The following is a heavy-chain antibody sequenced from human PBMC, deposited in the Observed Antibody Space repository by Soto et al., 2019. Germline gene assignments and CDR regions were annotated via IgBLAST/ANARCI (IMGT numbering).Heavy chain of an antibody. CDR1: GYAFTSYW. J-gene: IGHJ5*02. CDR2: IYPGGSDT. D-gene: IGHD2-2*01. CDR3: ARGYCTTTICDPWFDP. V-gene: IGHV5-51*01. Sequence: GESLKISCTGSGYAFTSYWIAWVRQMPGKGLEWMGIIYPGGSDTRYSPSFQGQVTISADKSITTAYLQWSSLKASDTAMYYCARGYCTTTICDPWFDPWGQGTLVTVPS.